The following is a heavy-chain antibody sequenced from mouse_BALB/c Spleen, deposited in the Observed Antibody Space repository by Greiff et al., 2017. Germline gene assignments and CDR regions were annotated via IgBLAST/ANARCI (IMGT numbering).Heavy chain of an antibody. D-gene: IGHD2-3*01. CDR2: ISSGGSYT. CDR3: TRDDGFIFAY. CDR1: GFTFSSYT. J-gene: IGHJ3*01. Sequence: EVKLMESGGGLVKPGGSLKLSCAASGFTFSSYTMSWVRQTPEKRLEWVATISSGGSYTYYPDSVKGRFTISRDNAKNTLYLQMSSLKSEDTAMYYCTRDDGFIFAYWGQGTLVTVSA. V-gene: IGHV5-6-4*01.